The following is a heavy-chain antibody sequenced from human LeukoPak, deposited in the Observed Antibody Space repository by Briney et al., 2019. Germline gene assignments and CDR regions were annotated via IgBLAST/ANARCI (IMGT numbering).Heavy chain of an antibody. CDR1: GFTVSSNY. D-gene: IGHD5-18*01. J-gene: IGHJ6*02. Sequence: GGSLRLSCAASGFTVSSNYMSWVRQAPGKGLEWVSGIYSGGSTYYADSVKGRFTISRDNSKNTLYLQMNSLRAEDTAVYYCASTRLADTAMVPPYYYYGMDVWGQGTTVTVSS. CDR3: ASTRLADTAMVPPYYYYGMDV. CDR2: IYSGGST. V-gene: IGHV3-53*01.